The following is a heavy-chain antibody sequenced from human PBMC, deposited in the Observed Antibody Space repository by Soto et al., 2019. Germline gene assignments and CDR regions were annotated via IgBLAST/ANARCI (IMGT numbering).Heavy chain of an antibody. Sequence: SVKVSCKASGGTFGSYAISWVRQAPGQGLEWMGGIIPIFGTANYAQKFQGRVTITEDESTSTAYMELSSLRSEDTAVYYCARESDTAMEPKADFDYWGQGTLVTVSS. CDR2: IIPIFGTA. J-gene: IGHJ4*02. CDR3: ARESDTAMEPKADFDY. D-gene: IGHD5-18*01. V-gene: IGHV1-69*13. CDR1: GGTFGSYA.